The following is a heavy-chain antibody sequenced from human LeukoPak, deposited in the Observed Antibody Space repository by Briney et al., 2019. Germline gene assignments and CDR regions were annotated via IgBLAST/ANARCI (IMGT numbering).Heavy chain of an antibody. CDR1: GFTFSSYS. V-gene: IGHV3-21*01. J-gene: IGHJ4*02. Sequence: KPGGSLRLSCAASGFTFSSYSMNWVRQAPGKGLEWVSSISSSSSYIYYADSVKGRFTISRDNAKNSLYLQMNSLRAEDTAVYYCARDLTGYSSGWYGYFDYWGQGTLVTVSS. CDR3: ARDLTGYSSGWYGYFDY. CDR2: ISSSSSYI. D-gene: IGHD6-19*01.